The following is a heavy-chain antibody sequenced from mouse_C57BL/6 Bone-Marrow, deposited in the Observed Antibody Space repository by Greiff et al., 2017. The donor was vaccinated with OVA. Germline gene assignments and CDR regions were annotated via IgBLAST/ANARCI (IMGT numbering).Heavy chain of an antibody. V-gene: IGHV1-26*01. CDR1: GYTFTDYY. J-gene: IGHJ1*03. Sequence: EVQLQQSGPELVKPGASVKISCKASGYTFTDYYMNWVKQSHGKSLEWIGDINPNNGGTSYNQKFKGKATLTVDKSSSTAYMELRSLTSEDSAVYYCARDPYYYVSSYWYFDVWGTGTTVTVSS. CDR3: ARDPYYYVSSYWYFDV. D-gene: IGHD1-1*01. CDR2: INPNNGGT.